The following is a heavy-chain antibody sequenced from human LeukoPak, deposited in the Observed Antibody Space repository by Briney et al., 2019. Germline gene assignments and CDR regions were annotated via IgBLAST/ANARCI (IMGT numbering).Heavy chain of an antibody. Sequence: PGGSLRLSCAASGFTFSSYEMNWVRQAPGKGLEWVSYISSSGSTIYYADSVKGRFTISRDNAKNSLYLQMNSLRAEDTAVYYCARDFPTMTTVTTDIDYWGQGTLVTVSS. CDR1: GFTFSSYE. J-gene: IGHJ4*02. V-gene: IGHV3-48*03. D-gene: IGHD4-17*01. CDR3: ARDFPTMTTVTTDIDY. CDR2: ISSSGSTI.